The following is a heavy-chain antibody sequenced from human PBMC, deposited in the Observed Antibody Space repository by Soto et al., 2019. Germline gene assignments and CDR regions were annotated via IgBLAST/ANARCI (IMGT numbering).Heavy chain of an antibody. CDR1: GFTVSSNY. D-gene: IGHD3-10*01. Sequence: PGGSLRLSCAASGFTVSSNYMSWVRQAPGKGLEWVSVIYSGGSTYYADSVKGRFTISRDNSKNTLYLQMNSLRAEDTAVYYCAASGEGYYYYGMDVWGQGTTVTVSS. V-gene: IGHV3-53*01. CDR3: AASGEGYYYYGMDV. CDR2: IYSGGST. J-gene: IGHJ6*02.